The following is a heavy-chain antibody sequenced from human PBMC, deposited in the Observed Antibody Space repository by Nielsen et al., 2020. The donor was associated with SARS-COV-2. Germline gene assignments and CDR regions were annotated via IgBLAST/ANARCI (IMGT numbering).Heavy chain of an antibody. CDR2: ISSSSSYI. J-gene: IGHJ6*02. V-gene: IGHV3-21*01. CDR1: GFTFSSYA. Sequence: GGSLRLSCAASGFTFSSYAMNWVRQAPGKGLEWVSSISSSSSYIYCADSVKGRFTISRDNAKNSLYLQMNSLRAEDTAVYYCARDGWGYSGYDFYYYGMDVWGQGTTVTVSS. CDR3: ARDGWGYSGYDFYYYGMDV. D-gene: IGHD5-12*01.